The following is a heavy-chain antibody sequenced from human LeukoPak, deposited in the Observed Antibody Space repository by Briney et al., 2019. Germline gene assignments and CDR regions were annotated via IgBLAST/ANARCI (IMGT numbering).Heavy chain of an antibody. V-gene: IGHV3-30-3*01. CDR2: ISYDGSNK. J-gene: IGHJ4*02. CDR3: ARVSPRGFDY. CDR1: GFTFSSYA. Sequence: GVSLRLSCAASGFTFSSYAMHWVRQAPGKGLEWVAVISYDGSNKYYADSVKGRFTISRDNAKNSLYLQMNSLRAEDTAVYYCARVSPRGFDYWGQGTLVTVSS. D-gene: IGHD3-10*01.